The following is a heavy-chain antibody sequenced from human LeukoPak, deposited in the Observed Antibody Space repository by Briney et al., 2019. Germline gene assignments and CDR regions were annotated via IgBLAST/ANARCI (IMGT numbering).Heavy chain of an antibody. CDR1: GFTFNIYS. Sequence: GGSLRLSCAASGFTFNIYSMHWVRQAPGKGLEWVAVISYDGSNKYYADSVKGRFTISRDNSKNTLYLQMNSLRAEDTAVYYCASLPGPYDSSGYPSGYYFDYWGQGTLVTVSS. D-gene: IGHD3-22*01. CDR3: ASLPGPYDSSGYPSGYYFDY. V-gene: IGHV3-30-3*01. J-gene: IGHJ4*02. CDR2: ISYDGSNK.